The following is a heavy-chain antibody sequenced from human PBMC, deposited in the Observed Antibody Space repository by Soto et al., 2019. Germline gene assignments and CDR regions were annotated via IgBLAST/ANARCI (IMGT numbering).Heavy chain of an antibody. V-gene: IGHV3-48*01. CDR1: GFTFSSYS. CDR2: ISSSSSTI. J-gene: IGHJ6*03. CDR3: ARALGSGSYYYYYYHMDV. D-gene: IGHD3-10*01. Sequence: GGSLRLSCAASGFTFSSYSMNWVRQAPGKGLEWVSYISSSSSTIYYADSVKGRFTISRDNAKNSLYLQMNSLRAEDTAVYYCARALGSGSYYYYYYHMDVWGKGTTVTVSS.